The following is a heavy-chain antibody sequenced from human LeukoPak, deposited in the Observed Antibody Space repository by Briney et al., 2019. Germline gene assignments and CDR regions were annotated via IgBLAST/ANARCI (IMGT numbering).Heavy chain of an antibody. CDR2: IKQDGSEK. J-gene: IGHJ4*02. CDR3: AEERSGYCSSTSCYL. D-gene: IGHD2-2*01. V-gene: IGHV3-7*03. Sequence: GGSLRLSCAASGFTFSSYWMSWVRQAPGKGLEGVANIKQDGSEKYYVDSVKGRFTISRDNAKNSLYLQMNSLRAEDTAVYYCAEERSGYCSSTSCYLWGQGTLVTVSS. CDR1: GFTFSSYW.